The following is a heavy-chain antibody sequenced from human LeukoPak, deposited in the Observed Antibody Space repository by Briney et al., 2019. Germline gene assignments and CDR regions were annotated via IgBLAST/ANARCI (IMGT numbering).Heavy chain of an antibody. D-gene: IGHD3-22*01. CDR1: GGTFSSYA. J-gene: IGHJ6*03. V-gene: IGHV1-69*05. CDR3: ARGPETYYYDSSGYYGHYYYYYMDV. CDR2: IIPIFGTA. Sequence: SVKVSCKASGGTFSSYAISWVRQAPGQGLEWMGRIIPIFGTANYAQKFQGRVTITTDESTSTAYVELSSLRSEDTAVYYCARGPETYYYDSSGYYGHYYYYYMDVWGKGTTVTVSS.